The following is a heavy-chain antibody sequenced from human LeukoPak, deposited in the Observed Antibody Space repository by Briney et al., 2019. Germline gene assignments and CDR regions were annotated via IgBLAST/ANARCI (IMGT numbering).Heavy chain of an antibody. CDR2: ISAYNGNT. D-gene: IGHD6-19*01. CDR1: GYTFTSYG. Sequence: ASVKVSCKASGYTFTSYGISWVRQAPGQGLEWMGWISAYNGNTNYAQKLQGRVTMTTDTSTSTAHMELRSLRSDDTAVYYCGRGQYSSGWFDPWGQGTLVTVSS. V-gene: IGHV1-18*01. J-gene: IGHJ5*02. CDR3: GRGQYSSGWFDP.